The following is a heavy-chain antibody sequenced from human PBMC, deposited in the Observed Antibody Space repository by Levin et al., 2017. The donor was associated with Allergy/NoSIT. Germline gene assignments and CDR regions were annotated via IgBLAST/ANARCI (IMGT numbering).Heavy chain of an antibody. V-gene: IGHV4-39*01. D-gene: IGHD1-1*01. Sequence: GSLRLSCTVSGGSITSSSYYWGWIRQPPGKGLEWIGGIYFSGSTFYNPSLKSRVTISVDTSKNQFSLKLSSVTAADTAVYYCARHRERALDDAFDIWGQGTMVTVSS. CDR3: ARHRERALDDAFDI. CDR2: IYFSGST. CDR1: GGSITSSSYY. J-gene: IGHJ3*02.